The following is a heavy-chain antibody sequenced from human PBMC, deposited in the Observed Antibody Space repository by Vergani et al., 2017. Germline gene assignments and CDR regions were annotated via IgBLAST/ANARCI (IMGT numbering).Heavy chain of an antibody. D-gene: IGHD1-26*01. V-gene: IGHV1-2*02. CDR1: GYTFTGYY. J-gene: IGHJ4*02. Sequence: QVQLVQSGAEVKKPGASVKVSCKASGYTFTGYYMHWVRQAPGQGLEWMGWINPNSGGTNYAQKFQGRVTMTRDTSISKAYMELSRLRSDDTAVYYCARVTGTSGSYSEADYWGQGTLVTVSS. CDR2: INPNSGGT. CDR3: ARVTGTSGSYSEADY.